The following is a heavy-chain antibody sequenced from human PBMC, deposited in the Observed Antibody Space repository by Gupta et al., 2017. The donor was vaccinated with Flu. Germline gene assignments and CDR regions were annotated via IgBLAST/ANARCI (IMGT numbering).Heavy chain of an antibody. V-gene: IGHV4-4*02. CDR1: GGSISSRNW. J-gene: IGHJ4*02. D-gene: IGHD6-13*01. Sequence: QVQLQESGPGLVKPSGTLSLTCAVSGGSISSRNWWSWVRQPPGKGLEWIGEISHSGSTNYNPSLKSRVTISVDKSKSLFSLKLTSVTAADTAVYYCARVAFSSSWYNDYWGQGTLVTVSS. CDR3: ARVAFSSSWYNDY. CDR2: ISHSGST.